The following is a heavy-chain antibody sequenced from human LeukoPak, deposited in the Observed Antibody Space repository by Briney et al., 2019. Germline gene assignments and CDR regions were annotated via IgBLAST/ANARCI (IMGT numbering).Heavy chain of an antibody. D-gene: IGHD6-19*01. CDR2: IIPILGIA. Sequence: SVKVSCKASGYTFTSYDINWVRQAPGQGLEWMGRIIPILGIANYAQKFQGRVTITADKSTSTAYMELSSLRSEDTAVYYCARAEVAGTAMDVWGQGTTVTVSS. V-gene: IGHV1-69*04. J-gene: IGHJ6*02. CDR3: ARAEVAGTAMDV. CDR1: GYTFTSYD.